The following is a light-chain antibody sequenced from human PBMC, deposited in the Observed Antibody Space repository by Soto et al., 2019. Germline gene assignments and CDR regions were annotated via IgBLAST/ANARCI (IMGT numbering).Light chain of an antibody. CDR1: ESISSW. CDR3: QQPISFPIT. J-gene: IGKJ5*01. Sequence: DIQMTQSPSTLSASIGDRVTITCRASESISSWLAWYQQKPGKAPKLLIYDVSSLQSGVPSRFSGSGSGTDFTLTIRSLQPEDFATYYCQQPISFPITFGQGTRLEIK. V-gene: IGKV1-5*01. CDR2: DVS.